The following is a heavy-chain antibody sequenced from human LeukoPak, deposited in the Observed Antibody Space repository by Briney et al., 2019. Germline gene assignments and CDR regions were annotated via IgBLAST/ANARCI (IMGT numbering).Heavy chain of an antibody. Sequence: GGSLRLSCAASGFTFDDYAMHWVRQAPGKGLEWVSGISWNSGSIGYADSVKGRFTISRDNAKNSLYLQMNSLRAEDTALYYCAKGKTMALYGADDYWGQGTLVTVSS. D-gene: IGHD4/OR15-4a*01. CDR2: ISWNSGSI. CDR1: GFTFDDYA. CDR3: AKGKTMALYGADDY. V-gene: IGHV3-9*01. J-gene: IGHJ4*02.